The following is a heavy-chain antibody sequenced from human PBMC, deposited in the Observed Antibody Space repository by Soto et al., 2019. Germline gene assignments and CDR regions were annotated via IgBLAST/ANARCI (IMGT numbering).Heavy chain of an antibody. V-gene: IGHV4-39*01. Sequence: SETLSLTCTVSGGSISSSSYYWGWIRQPPGKGLEWIGSIYYSGSTYYNPSLKSRVTISVDTSRNQFSLKLSSVTAADTAVYYCAGHKFYYYYYVDLWGQGTTVTVSS. CDR3: AGHKFYYYYYVDL. J-gene: IGHJ6*03. CDR1: GGSISSSSYY. CDR2: IYYSGST.